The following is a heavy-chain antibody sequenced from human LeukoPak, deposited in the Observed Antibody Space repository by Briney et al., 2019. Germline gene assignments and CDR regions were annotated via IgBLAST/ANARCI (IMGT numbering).Heavy chain of an antibody. D-gene: IGHD3-10*01. V-gene: IGHV4-59*01. CDR3: ASMVRGAPYWYGVDV. CDR2: MHHGGIS. Sequence: SETLSLTCSVSGGSFSNYYWIWIRQPPGKGLEGSGYMHHGGISDYNPSLNRRVTISLDASNTQFSLKLSSVTAADTAVYYCASMVRGAPYWYGVDVWGQGTTVTVSS. CDR1: GGSFSNYY. J-gene: IGHJ6*02.